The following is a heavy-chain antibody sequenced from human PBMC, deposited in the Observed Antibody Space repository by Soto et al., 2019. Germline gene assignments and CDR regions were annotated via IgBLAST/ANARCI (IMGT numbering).Heavy chain of an antibody. V-gene: IGHV3-74*01. Sequence: EVQLVESGGGLVQPGGSMRLSCAASGFIFNNYWMHWVRQVPGKGLVWVSRVNSDGSTTNYADSVKGRFTISRDNAKNTLFLQMNSLRVEDTAVYYCARGKYYDVSTGYSPFDPWGQGVPVTVAS. J-gene: IGHJ5*02. CDR2: VNSDGSTT. D-gene: IGHD3-9*01. CDR3: ARGKYYDVSTGYSPFDP. CDR1: GFIFNNYW.